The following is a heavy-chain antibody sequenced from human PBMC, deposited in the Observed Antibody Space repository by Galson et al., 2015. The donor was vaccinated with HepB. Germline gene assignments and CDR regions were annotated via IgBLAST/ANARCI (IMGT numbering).Heavy chain of an antibody. Sequence: SLRLSCAASGFTFDDYAMHWVRQAPGKGLEWVSGLSWNSGRIGYADSVKGRFTISRDNAKNSLYLQMNSLRAEDTALYYCAKVLRSSEWLDPFDYWGQGTLVTVSS. V-gene: IGHV3-9*01. CDR1: GFTFDDYA. J-gene: IGHJ4*02. D-gene: IGHD5-12*01. CDR3: AKVLRSSEWLDPFDY. CDR2: LSWNSGRI.